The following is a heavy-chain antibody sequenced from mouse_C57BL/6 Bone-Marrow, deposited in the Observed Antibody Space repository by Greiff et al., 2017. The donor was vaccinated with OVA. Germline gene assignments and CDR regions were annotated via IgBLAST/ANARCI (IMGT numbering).Heavy chain of an antibody. CDR3: ARNDYDYDGDYDFDY. Sequence: QVQLKESGAELARPGASVKMSCKASGYTFTSYTMNWVKQRPGQGLEWIGYINPSSGYPKYNQKFKDKATLTADKSSSTAYKQLSSLTSEDSAVYYCARNDYDYDGDYDFDYWGQGTTLTVSS. CDR2: INPSSGYP. D-gene: IGHD2-4*01. V-gene: IGHV1-4*01. CDR1: GYTFTSYT. J-gene: IGHJ2*01.